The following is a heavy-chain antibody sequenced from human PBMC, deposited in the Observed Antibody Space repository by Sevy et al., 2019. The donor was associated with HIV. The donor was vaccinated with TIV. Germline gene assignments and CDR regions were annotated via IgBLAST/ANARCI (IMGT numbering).Heavy chain of an antibody. CDR1: GGSISSSNW. V-gene: IGHV4-4*02. CDR3: ARDQYYDIGTGLYAMDV. CDR2: VFYFGST. D-gene: IGHD3-9*01. J-gene: IGHJ6*02. Sequence: SETLSLTCAVSGGSISSSNWWSWVRQPPGKGLEWIGNVFYFGSTNYNPSLKSRVTISLDTSKKQFSLKLNSVTAADTAVYYCARDQYYDIGTGLYAMDVWGQGTTVTVSS.